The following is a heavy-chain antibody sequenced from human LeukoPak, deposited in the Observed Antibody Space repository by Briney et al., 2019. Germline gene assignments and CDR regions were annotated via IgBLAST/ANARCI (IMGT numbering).Heavy chain of an antibody. CDR1: GYSISSGYY. Sequence: SETLSLTCTISGYSISSGYYWGWIRQPPGKGLEWIGSIYHSGSTYYNPSLKSRVTISLDTSENQFSLKLSSVTAADAAVYYCARDLYSSGWGYFDYWGQGTLVTVSS. J-gene: IGHJ4*02. CDR2: IYHSGST. CDR3: ARDLYSSGWGYFDY. D-gene: IGHD6-19*01. V-gene: IGHV4-38-2*02.